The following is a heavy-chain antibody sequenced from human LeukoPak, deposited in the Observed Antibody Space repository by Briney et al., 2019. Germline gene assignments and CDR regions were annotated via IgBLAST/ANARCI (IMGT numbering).Heavy chain of an antibody. CDR1: GYTFTGYY. V-gene: IGHV1-46*01. Sequence: ASVKVSCKASGYTFTGYYMHWVRQAPGQGLEWMGIINPSGGSTSYAQKFQGRVTMTRDTSTSTVYMELSSLRSEDTVVYYCARQLARIFGVDGTETYGMDVWGQGTTVTVSS. CDR2: INPSGGST. J-gene: IGHJ6*02. CDR3: ARQLARIFGVDGTETYGMDV. D-gene: IGHD3-3*01.